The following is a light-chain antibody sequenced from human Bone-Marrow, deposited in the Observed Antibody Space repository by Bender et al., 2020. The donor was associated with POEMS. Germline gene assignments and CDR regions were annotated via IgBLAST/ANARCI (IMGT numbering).Light chain of an antibody. Sequence: QSDLTQPASVSGSPGQSVTISCTGTSSDIGGYNYVSWYQQNPGKAPKLMIYDVYKRPSGVPDRFSASKSGNTASLTVSGLQAADEADYYCSSYAGNNNPYVFGTGTKVTVL. CDR2: DVY. CDR1: SSDIGGYNY. V-gene: IGLV2-8*01. CDR3: SSYAGNNNPYV. J-gene: IGLJ1*01.